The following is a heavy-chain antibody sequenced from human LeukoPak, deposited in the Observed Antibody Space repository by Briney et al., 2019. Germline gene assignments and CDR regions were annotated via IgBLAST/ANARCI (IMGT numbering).Heavy chain of an antibody. CDR2: IIPIFGTA. CDR1: GGTFSSYA. J-gene: IGHJ6*02. CDR3: ARDYPKGRPHYYYYGMDV. Sequence: ASVKVSCKASGGTFSSYAISWVRQAPGQGLEWMGGIIPIFGTANYAQKFQGRVTITADESTGTAYMELSSLRSEDTAVYYCARDYPKGRPHYYYYGMDVWGQGTTVTVSS. V-gene: IGHV1-69*13.